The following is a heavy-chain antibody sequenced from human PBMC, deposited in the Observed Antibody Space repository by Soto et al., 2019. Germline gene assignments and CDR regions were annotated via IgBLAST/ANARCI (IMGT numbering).Heavy chain of an antibody. V-gene: IGHV3-30-3*01. D-gene: IGHD5-12*01. CDR1: GFIISGYA. Sequence: QVQLVESGGGVVQPGRSLRLSCAASGFIISGYAMHWVRQAPGKGLEWVALISYDGTYKYYADSVKGRFTMSRDKSKNTLYLQMNSLRAEDTAVFYCARGGGHDFFDYWGQGTLVTVSS. CDR2: ISYDGTYK. CDR3: ARGGGHDFFDY. J-gene: IGHJ4*02.